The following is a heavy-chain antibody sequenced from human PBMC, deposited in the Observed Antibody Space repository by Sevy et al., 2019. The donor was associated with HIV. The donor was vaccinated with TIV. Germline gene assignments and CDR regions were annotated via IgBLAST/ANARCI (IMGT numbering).Heavy chain of an antibody. V-gene: IGHV4-4*07. Sequence: SETLSLTCTVSGGSISSYYWSWIRQPAGKGLEWIGRIYTSGSTNYNPSLKSRVTMSVDTSKNQFSLKLSSVTAADTAVYYCVRDQGGDGYNWGYYYYGMDVWGQGTTVTVSS. CDR3: VRDQGGDGYNWGYYYYGMDV. J-gene: IGHJ6*02. CDR2: IYTSGST. D-gene: IGHD5-12*01. CDR1: GGSISSYY.